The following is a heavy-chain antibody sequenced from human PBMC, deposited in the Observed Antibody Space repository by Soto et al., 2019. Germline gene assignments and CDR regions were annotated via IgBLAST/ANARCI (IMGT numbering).Heavy chain of an antibody. D-gene: IGHD3-10*01. CDR3: ARVLISGVTTD. CDR1: DGSFSGYY. V-gene: IGHV4-34*01. Sequence: QVQLQQWGAGLLKPSETLSLTCAVYDGSFSGYYWSWIRQPPGKGLEWIGESNHVGSTNYNPSLKSRVTMSLDPSKNQFSLRLTSVTAADTAVYYCARVLISGVTTDWGQGTLVIVSS. CDR2: SNHVGST. J-gene: IGHJ4*02.